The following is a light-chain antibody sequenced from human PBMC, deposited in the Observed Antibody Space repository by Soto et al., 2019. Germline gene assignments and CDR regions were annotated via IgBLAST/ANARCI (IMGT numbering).Light chain of an antibody. J-gene: IGKJ5*01. Sequence: IGVKLSPAAVSLSTGERATLSCRASQSVKTFLVWYQQRPGQAPRLLIYDASHRAAGIPARFSGSGFGTDFTLTISSLEPEDAAVYYCQQRSNWPPIPFCHVTRLEIK. V-gene: IGKV3-11*01. CDR3: QQRSNWPPIP. CDR2: DAS. CDR1: QSVKTF.